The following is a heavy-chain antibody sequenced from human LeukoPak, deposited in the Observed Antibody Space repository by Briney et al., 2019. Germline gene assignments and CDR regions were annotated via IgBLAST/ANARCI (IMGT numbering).Heavy chain of an antibody. CDR1: GFAFGGYA. D-gene: IGHD1-26*01. V-gene: IGHV3-30-3*01. Sequence: PGGSLRLSCAASGFAFGGYAMHWVRQAPGKGLEWVALISYNGHAQYYADSVRGRFTISRDTSKNTLFLQLDSLRTEDTAVYYCAREERGFLLGYWGQGTLVTVSP. J-gene: IGHJ4*02. CDR2: ISYNGHAQ. CDR3: AREERGFLLGY.